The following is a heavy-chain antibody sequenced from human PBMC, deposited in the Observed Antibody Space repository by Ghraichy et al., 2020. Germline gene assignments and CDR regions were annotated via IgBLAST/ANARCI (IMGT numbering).Heavy chain of an antibody. J-gene: IGHJ4*02. Sequence: SQTLSLTCTVSGGSISSSSYYWGWIRQPPGKGLEWIGSIYYSGSTYYNPSLKSRVTISVDTSKNQFSLKLSSVTAADTAVYYCARLLGYCSGGSCYPDYWGQGTLVTVSS. V-gene: IGHV4-39*01. CDR1: GGSISSSSYY. CDR2: IYYSGST. CDR3: ARLLGYCSGGSCYPDY. D-gene: IGHD2-15*01.